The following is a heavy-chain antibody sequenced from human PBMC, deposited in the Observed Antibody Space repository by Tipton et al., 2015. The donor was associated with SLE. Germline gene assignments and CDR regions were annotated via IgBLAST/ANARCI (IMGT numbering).Heavy chain of an antibody. D-gene: IGHD2-15*01. J-gene: IGHJ3*02. CDR3: ARGDSLVVVAATYAFDI. Sequence: QSGPEVKKPGASVKVSCKASGYTFTSYGISWVRQAPGQGLEWMGWISAYNGNTNYAQKLQGRVTMTTDTSTSTAYMELRSLRSDDTAVYYCARGDSLVVVAATYAFDIWGQGTMVTVSS. V-gene: IGHV1-18*01. CDR2: ISAYNGNT. CDR1: GYTFTSYG.